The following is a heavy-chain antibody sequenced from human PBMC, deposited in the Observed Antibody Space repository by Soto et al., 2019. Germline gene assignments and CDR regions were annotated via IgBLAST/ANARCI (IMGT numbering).Heavy chain of an antibody. D-gene: IGHD6-19*01. J-gene: IGHJ4*02. CDR3: AITPGIAVDLVTDY. Sequence: EVQLVESGGGLVKPGGSLRLSCAASGFTFSSYSMNWVRQAPGKGLEWVSSISSSSSYIYYADSVKGRFTISRDNAKNSLYLQMNSLRAEDTAVYYCAITPGIAVDLVTDYWGQGTLVTVFS. CDR2: ISSSSSYI. CDR1: GFTFSSYS. V-gene: IGHV3-21*01.